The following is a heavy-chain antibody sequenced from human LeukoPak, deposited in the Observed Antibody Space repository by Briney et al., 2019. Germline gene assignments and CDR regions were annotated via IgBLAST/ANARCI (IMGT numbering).Heavy chain of an antibody. Sequence: PGGSLRLSCAASGFTFTNYAMNWVRQAPGKRLEWVSTLSTSGGSTYYADSVKGRFTISRDNSKNTLYLQMNSLRAEDTAVYYCAKDQSSGWGIFDYWGQGALVTLSS. CDR3: AKDQSSGWGIFDY. CDR1: GFTFTNYA. CDR2: LSTSGGST. D-gene: IGHD6-19*01. J-gene: IGHJ4*02. V-gene: IGHV3-23*01.